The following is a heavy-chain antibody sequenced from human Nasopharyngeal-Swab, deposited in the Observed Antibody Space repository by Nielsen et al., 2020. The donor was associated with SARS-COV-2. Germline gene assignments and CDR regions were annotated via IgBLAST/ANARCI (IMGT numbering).Heavy chain of an antibody. CDR2: ISSSGSTI. Sequence: GGSLRLSCAASGFTFSDYYMSWIRQAPGKGLEWVSYISSSGSTIYYADSVKGRFTISRDNAKNSLYLQMNSLRAEDTAVYYCARDKGIQYCSSTSCYESMIDYYGMDVWGQGTTVTVSS. CDR3: ARDKGIQYCSSTSCYESMIDYYGMDV. CDR1: GFTFSDYY. V-gene: IGHV3-11*04. D-gene: IGHD2-2*01. J-gene: IGHJ6*02.